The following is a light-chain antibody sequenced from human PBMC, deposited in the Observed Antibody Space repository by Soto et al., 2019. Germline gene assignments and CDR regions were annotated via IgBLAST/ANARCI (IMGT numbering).Light chain of an antibody. CDR2: GAS. J-gene: IGKJ1*01. CDR1: QSVSSN. Sequence: EIVMTQSPATLSVSPGERATLSCRASQSVSSNLAWYQQKPGQAPRLLIYGASTRATGVPARFSGSGSGTAYTPPTSSRQSEDVATYYCQHQNNWPPWTFGQGTKVEIK. V-gene: IGKV3-15*01. CDR3: QHQNNWPPWT.